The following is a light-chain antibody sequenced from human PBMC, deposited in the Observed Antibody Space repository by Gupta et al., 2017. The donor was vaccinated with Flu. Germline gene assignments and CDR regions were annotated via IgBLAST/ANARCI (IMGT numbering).Light chain of an antibody. Sequence: EIVFTQSPAPLSLSPGEGASLSCGASQSVSTYLAWYQKKPGQAPRLLIYDTSNRATGIPARFSGSGSGTDFTLTISSLEPEDFALYFCQQRVNWPPTFGGGTRVEIK. CDR1: QSVSTY. CDR3: QQRVNWPPT. CDR2: DTS. J-gene: IGKJ4*01. V-gene: IGKV3-11*01.